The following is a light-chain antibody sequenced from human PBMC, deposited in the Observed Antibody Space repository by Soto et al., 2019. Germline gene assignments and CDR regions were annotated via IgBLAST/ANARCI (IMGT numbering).Light chain of an antibody. J-gene: IGLJ3*02. Sequence: QSVLTQPPSVSGAPGQRVTMSCSGGSSNIGAGYDVHWYQQLPGTAPKLLIFANNYRPSGVPDRFSGSKSGTSASLAITGLQADDEADYFCQSYDSSLSAWVFGGGTKLTVL. CDR3: QSYDSSLSAWV. CDR1: SSNIGAGYD. V-gene: IGLV1-40*01. CDR2: ANN.